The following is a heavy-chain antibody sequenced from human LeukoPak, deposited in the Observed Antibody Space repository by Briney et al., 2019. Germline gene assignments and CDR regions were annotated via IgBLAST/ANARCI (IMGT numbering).Heavy chain of an antibody. CDR2: INPSGGST. Sequence: ASVTVSFKASGYTFTSYYMHWVRQAPGQGLEWMGIINPSGGSTSYAQKFQGRVTMTRDTSTSTVYMELSSLRSEDTAVYYCARGPDYYDSSGYYFDYWGQGTLVTVSS. CDR1: GYTFTSYY. D-gene: IGHD3-22*01. CDR3: ARGPDYYDSSGYYFDY. V-gene: IGHV1-46*01. J-gene: IGHJ4*02.